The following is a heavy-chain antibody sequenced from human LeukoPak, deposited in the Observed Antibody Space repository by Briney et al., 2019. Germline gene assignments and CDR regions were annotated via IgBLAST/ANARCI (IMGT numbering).Heavy chain of an antibody. CDR2: ISGSGGST. CDR1: GFTFSSYA. D-gene: IGHD3-22*01. Sequence: GGSLRLPCAASGFTFSSYAMSWVRQAPGKGLEWVSAISGSGGSTYYADSVKGRFTISRDNSKNTLYLQMNSLRAKDTAVYYCAKSDRKYYYDSSVSSINGVYWGQGPLVTVSS. CDR3: AKSDRKYYYDSSVSSINGVY. V-gene: IGHV3-23*01. J-gene: IGHJ4*02.